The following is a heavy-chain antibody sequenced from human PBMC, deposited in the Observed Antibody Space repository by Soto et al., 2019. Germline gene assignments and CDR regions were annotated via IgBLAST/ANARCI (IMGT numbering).Heavy chain of an antibody. CDR2: ISYDGSNK. CDR1: GFTFSSYG. V-gene: IGHV3-30*18. CDR3: AKGLPERRSAYYRYNWFDP. Sequence: QVQLVESGGGVVQPGRSLRLSCAASGFTFSSYGMHWVRQAPGKGLEWVAVISYDGSNKYYADSVKGRFTISRDNSKNXLXXQMNSLRAEDTAVYYCAKGLPERRSAYYRYNWFDPWGQGTLVTVSS. D-gene: IGHD3-3*01. J-gene: IGHJ5*02.